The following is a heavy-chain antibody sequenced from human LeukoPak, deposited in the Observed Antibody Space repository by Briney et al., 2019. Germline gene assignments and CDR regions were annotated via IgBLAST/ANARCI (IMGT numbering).Heavy chain of an antibody. V-gene: IGHV4-59*01. D-gene: IGHD5-24*01. CDR2: ISHSGIT. CDR1: GGAISSYY. J-gene: IGHJ6*02. CDR3: ARVSGATITTYYGIDV. Sequence: SETLSLTCTASGGAISSYYWSWIRQPPGKGLEWIGHISHSGITNYNPSLNSRLIISIETSANQFSLKLSSVTAADMAVYYCARVSGATITTYYGIDVWGQGTTVTVSS.